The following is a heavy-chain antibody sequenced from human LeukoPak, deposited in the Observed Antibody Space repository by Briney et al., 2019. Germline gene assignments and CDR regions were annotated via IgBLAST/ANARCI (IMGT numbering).Heavy chain of an antibody. Sequence: GGSLRLSCAASGFTFSSYWMSWVRQAPGKGLEWVGRSRNKAYSYTTEYAASVRGRFTISRDDLKNSVYLQMNSLKTEDTAVYYCVRGFCSSGSCYSGDYSGDYWGQGTPVAVSS. CDR2: SRNKAYSYTT. J-gene: IGHJ4*02. V-gene: IGHV3-72*01. CDR1: GFTFSSYW. CDR3: VRGFCSSGSCYSGDYSGDY. D-gene: IGHD2-2*01.